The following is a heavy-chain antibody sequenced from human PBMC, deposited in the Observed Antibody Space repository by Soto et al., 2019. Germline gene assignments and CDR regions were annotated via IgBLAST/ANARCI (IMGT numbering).Heavy chain of an antibody. Sequence: QVQLQESGPGLVKPAQTLSLTCTVSGGSISSGDYYWSWIRQHPGKGLEWIGYIYYSGSTYYNPSXXXRXXIAVDTSTNQFSLNLSSVTAADTAVYYCARLTSGISGSLDVWGQGTTVTVSS. D-gene: IGHD3-10*01. CDR1: GGSISSGDYY. CDR3: ARLTSGISGSLDV. J-gene: IGHJ6*02. CDR2: IYYSGST. V-gene: IGHV4-31*03.